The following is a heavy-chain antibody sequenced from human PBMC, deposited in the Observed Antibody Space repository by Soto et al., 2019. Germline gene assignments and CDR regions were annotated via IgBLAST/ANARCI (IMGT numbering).Heavy chain of an antibody. CDR3: ARAWRYCGGGSCYSGYYGMDV. V-gene: IGHV4-30-4*01. CDR1: GGSISSGDYY. CDR2: IYYSGST. D-gene: IGHD2-15*01. Sequence: LSLTCTVSGGSISSGDYYWSWIRQPPGKGLEWIGYIYYSGSTYYNPSLKSRVTISVDTSKNQFSLKLSSVTAADTAVYYCARAWRYCGGGSCYSGYYGMDVWGQGPTVTVSS. J-gene: IGHJ6*02.